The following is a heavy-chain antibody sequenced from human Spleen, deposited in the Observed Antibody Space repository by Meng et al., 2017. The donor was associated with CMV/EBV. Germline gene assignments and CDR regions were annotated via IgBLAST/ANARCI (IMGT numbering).Heavy chain of an antibody. V-gene: IGHV3-23*01. D-gene: IGHD3-10*01. CDR1: GFTFSSYA. CDR2: ISGSGGST. Sequence: EVKLLESGGGLVQPGGSRRLSCAASGFTFSSYAMCWVRQAPGKGLGWVSAISGSGGSTYYADSVKGRFTISRDNSKSTLYLQMNSLRAEDTAVYYCAKDLAYGSGRRLDYWGQGTLVTVSS. J-gene: IGHJ4*02. CDR3: AKDLAYGSGRRLDY.